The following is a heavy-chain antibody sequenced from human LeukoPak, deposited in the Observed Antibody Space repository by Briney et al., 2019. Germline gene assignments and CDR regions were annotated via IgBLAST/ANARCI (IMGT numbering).Heavy chain of an antibody. CDR2: IYTSGST. D-gene: IGHD3-22*01. J-gene: IGHJ3*02. V-gene: IGHV4-4*09. CDR1: GGSISSYY. Sequence: SETLSLTCTVSGGSISSYYWSWIRQPPGKGLEWIGYIYTSGSTNYNPSLKSRVTISVDTSKNQFSLKLSSVTAADTAVYYCARHHPTDHYDSSGYYNADAFDIWGQGTIVTVSS. CDR3: ARHHPTDHYDSSGYYNADAFDI.